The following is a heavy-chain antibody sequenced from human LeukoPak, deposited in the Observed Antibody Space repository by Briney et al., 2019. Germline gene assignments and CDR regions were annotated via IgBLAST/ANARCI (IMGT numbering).Heavy chain of an antibody. CDR2: INHSGST. Sequence: PSGTLSLTCAVYGGSFSGYYWSWIRQPPRKGLEWIGEINHSGSTNYNPSLKSRVTISVDTSKNQFSLKLSTVTAADTAVYYYASPGYCSSTSCHDYWGQGTLVTVSS. V-gene: IGHV4-34*01. CDR1: GGSFSGYY. J-gene: IGHJ4*02. CDR3: ASPGYCSSTSCHDY. D-gene: IGHD2-2*01.